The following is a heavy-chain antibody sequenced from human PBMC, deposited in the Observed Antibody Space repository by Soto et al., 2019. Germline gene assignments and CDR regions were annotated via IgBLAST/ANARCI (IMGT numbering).Heavy chain of an antibody. CDR2: ISGSGGST. D-gene: IGHD1-26*01. V-gene: IGHV3-23*01. J-gene: IGHJ4*02. Sequence: EVQLLESGGTLVQPGGSLGLSCAASGFMFSSYGMSWVRQSPGKGLEWVSSISGSGGSTYYADSVKGRFTISRDNSKSTLYLQMSSLRAEDTAVYSCAKGPSYSGAYFPFGYWGQGTLVTVSS. CDR3: AKGPSYSGAYFPFGY. CDR1: GFMFSSYG.